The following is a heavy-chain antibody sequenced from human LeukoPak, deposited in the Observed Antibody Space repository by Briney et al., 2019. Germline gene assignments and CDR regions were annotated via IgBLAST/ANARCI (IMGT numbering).Heavy chain of an antibody. CDR3: ARGHDFWSGYSHPDV. CDR1: GGSFSGYY. CDR2: INHSGST. J-gene: IGHJ6*02. Sequence: SETLSLTCAVYGGSFSGYYWSWIRLPPGKGLEWIGEINHSGSTNYNPSLKSRVTISVDTSKNQFSLKLSSVTAADTAVYYCARGHDFWSGYSHPDVWGQGTTVTVSS. D-gene: IGHD3-3*01. V-gene: IGHV4-34*01.